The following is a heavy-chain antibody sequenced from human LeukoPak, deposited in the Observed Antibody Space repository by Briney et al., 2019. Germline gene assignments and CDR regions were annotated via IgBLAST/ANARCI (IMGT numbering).Heavy chain of an antibody. CDR2: ISGSGGST. CDR1: GFTFSSYA. CDR3: AKDRKVGATGYYYYYMDV. J-gene: IGHJ6*03. D-gene: IGHD1-26*01. V-gene: IGHV3-23*01. Sequence: PGGSLRLSCAASGFTFSSYAMSWVRQAPGKGLEWVSAISGSGGSTYHADSVKGRFTISRDNSKNTLYLQMNSLRAEDTAVYYCAKDRKVGATGYYYYYMDVWGKGTTVTVSS.